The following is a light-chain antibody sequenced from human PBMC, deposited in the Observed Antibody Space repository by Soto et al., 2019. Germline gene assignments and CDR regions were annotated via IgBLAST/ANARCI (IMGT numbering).Light chain of an antibody. J-gene: IGKJ1*01. CDR3: QRSYGSPPWT. Sequence: DIHMTQSPSSLSATLGDRVTITFRASQTISIFLNWYQQKPGKAPKLLIYGASTLQGGVPSRFSGSGSGTDFTLTISRLQPEDFATYYCQRSYGSPPWTFGQGTKVDIK. CDR1: QTISIF. CDR2: GAS. V-gene: IGKV1-39*01.